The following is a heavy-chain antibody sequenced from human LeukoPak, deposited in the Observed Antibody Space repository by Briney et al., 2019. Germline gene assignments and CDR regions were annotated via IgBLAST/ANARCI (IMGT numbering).Heavy chain of an antibody. D-gene: IGHD2-15*01. CDR2: IGAYNGDT. CDR3: TRDHCRGDNCPSFDY. V-gene: IGHV1-18*04. CDR1: GYTFTSFG. Sequence: GASVRVSCNPSGYTFTSFGISWVRQAPGQGLEWMGWIGAYNGDTNYAQKFQGRFTMTTDTSTSTAYMDLRSLRSDDTAVYYCTRDHCRGDNCPSFDYWGQGTLVTVSS. J-gene: IGHJ4*02.